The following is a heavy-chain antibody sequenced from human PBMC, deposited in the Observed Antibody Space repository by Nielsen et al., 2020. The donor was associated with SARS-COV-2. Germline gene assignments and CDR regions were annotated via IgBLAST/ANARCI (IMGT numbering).Heavy chain of an antibody. Sequence: GRSLRLSCRGHGYTFTNHWIGWVRQMPGKGLEWMGIIYPGDSDTRYSPSFQGQVTISADKSISTAYLQWSSLKASDTAMYYCARTGYCSGGICYSDYYYVMDVWGQGTMVTVFS. D-gene: IGHD2-15*01. J-gene: IGHJ6*02. CDR2: IYPGDSDT. V-gene: IGHV5-51*01. CDR3: ARTGYCSGGICYSDYYYVMDV. CDR1: GYTFTNHW.